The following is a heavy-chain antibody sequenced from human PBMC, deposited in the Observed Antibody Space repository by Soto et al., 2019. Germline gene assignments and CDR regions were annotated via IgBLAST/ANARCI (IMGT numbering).Heavy chain of an antibody. CDR2: INPSGGST. J-gene: IGHJ4*02. CDR3: AREALVGATIDY. D-gene: IGHD1-26*01. V-gene: IGHV1-46*01. Sequence: ASVKVSCKASGYTFTSYYMHWVRQAPGQGLEWMGIINPSGGSTSHAQKFQGRVTMTRDTSTSTVYMELSSLRSEDTAVYYCAREALVGATIDYWGQGTLVTVSS. CDR1: GYTFTSYY.